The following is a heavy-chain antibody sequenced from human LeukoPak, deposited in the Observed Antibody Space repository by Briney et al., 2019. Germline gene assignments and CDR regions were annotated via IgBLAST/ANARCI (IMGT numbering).Heavy chain of an antibody. CDR2: INAGNGNT. CDR1: GYTFTNYA. CDR3: ARLTYYYDSSGQNWFDP. Sequence: ASVTVSCTAPGYTFTNYAMHWVRQAPGQRLGWMGWINAGNGNTKYSQKFQGRVTITRDTSASTAYMEVSSLRSEDTAVYYCARLTYYYDSSGQNWFDPWGQGTLVTVSS. D-gene: IGHD3-22*01. J-gene: IGHJ5*02. V-gene: IGHV1-3*01.